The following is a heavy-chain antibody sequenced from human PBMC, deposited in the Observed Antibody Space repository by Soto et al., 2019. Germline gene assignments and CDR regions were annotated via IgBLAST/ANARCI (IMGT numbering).Heavy chain of an antibody. CDR1: GFTFSTYS. CDR2: ISSSSSYI. J-gene: IGHJ4*02. CDR3: APRYCSSTSCYPY. Sequence: GGSLRLSCAASGFTFSTYSMNWVRQAPGKGLEWVSSISSSSSYIYYADSVKGRFTISRDNSKNTLYLQMNSLRAEDTAVYYCAPRYCSSTSCYPYWGQGTLVTVSS. V-gene: IGHV3-21*04. D-gene: IGHD2-2*01.